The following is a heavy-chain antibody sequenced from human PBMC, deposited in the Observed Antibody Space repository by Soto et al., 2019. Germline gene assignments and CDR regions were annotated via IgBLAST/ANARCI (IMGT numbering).Heavy chain of an antibody. CDR1: GDSVSSNSAA. J-gene: IGHJ5*02. D-gene: IGHD6-19*01. Sequence: SQTLSLTCVISGDSVSSNSAAWNWIRQSPSRGLEWLGRTYYRSKWYNDYAVSVKSRITINPDTSKNQFSLQLNSVTPEDTAVYYCARAQYSSGWYGDWFDPWGQGTLVTVSS. V-gene: IGHV6-1*01. CDR3: ARAQYSSGWYGDWFDP. CDR2: TYYRSKWYN.